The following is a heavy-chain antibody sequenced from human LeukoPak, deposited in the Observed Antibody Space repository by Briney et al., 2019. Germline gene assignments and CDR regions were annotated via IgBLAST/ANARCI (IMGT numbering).Heavy chain of an antibody. D-gene: IGHD1-26*01. CDR1: GFTFSSYG. V-gene: IGHV3-30*03. J-gene: IGHJ4*02. CDR3: ARGAKWAYYFDY. Sequence: GGSLRLSCAASGFTFSSYGMHWVRQAPGKGLEWVAVISYDGSNKYYADSVKGRFTISRDNSKNTLYLQMNSLRAEDTAVYYCARGAKWAYYFDYWGQGTLVTVSS. CDR2: ISYDGSNK.